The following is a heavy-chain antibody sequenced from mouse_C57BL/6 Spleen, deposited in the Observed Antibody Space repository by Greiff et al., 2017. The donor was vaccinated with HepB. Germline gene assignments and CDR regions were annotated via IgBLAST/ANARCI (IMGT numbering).Heavy chain of an antibody. CDR3: ARFCYDYEDYYSMDY. CDR1: GYAFSSSW. CDR2: IYPGDGDT. V-gene: IGHV1-82*01. J-gene: IGHJ4*01. D-gene: IGHD2-4*01. Sequence: VQLQQPGPELVKPGASVKISCKASGYAFSSSWMTWVKQRPGKGLEWIGRIYPGDGDTNYNGNFKGKATLTADKSSSTAYMQPSSLTCEDSAVYFCARFCYDYEDYYSMDYWGQGTSVTVSS.